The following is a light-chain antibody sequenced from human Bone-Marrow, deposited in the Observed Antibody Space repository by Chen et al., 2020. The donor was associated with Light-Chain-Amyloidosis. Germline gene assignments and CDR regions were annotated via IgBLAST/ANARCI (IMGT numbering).Light chain of an antibody. J-gene: IGLJ3*02. CDR1: NIGSSS. CDR2: DDS. CDR3: QVWDRSSDRPV. Sequence: SSVLTQPSSVSVAPGQPATIACGANNIGSSSVHWYQQTPGQAPLLVVYDDSDRPSGITERLSGSNSGNTATLTISRVEAGDEADYYCQVWDRSSDRPVFGGGTRLTVL. V-gene: IGLV3-21*02.